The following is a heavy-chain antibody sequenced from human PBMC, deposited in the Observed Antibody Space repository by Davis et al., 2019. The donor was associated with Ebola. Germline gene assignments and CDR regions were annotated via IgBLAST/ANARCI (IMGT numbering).Heavy chain of an antibody. V-gene: IGHV1-69*04. CDR1: GNTFTNYA. CDR2: IIPVVDTK. CDR3: ARGKWFDP. Sequence: SVKVSCKTSGNTFTNYAVTWVRQAPCQALDRLGRIIPVVDTKDYAQKFQGRVTLTADKATNTAYMELSGLRFDDTAVYYCARGKWFDPWGQGTLVSVTS. J-gene: IGHJ5*02.